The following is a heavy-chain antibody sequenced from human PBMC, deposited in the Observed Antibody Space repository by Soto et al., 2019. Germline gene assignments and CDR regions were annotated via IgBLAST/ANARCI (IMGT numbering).Heavy chain of an antibody. Sequence: SETLSLTCTVSGGSISSGDYYWSWIRQPPGKGLEWIGYIYYSGSTYYNPSLKSRVTISVDTSKNQFSLKLTSVTAADTAVYYCASERPDGTRLDPWGQGTLVT. CDR3: ASERPDGTRLDP. CDR1: GGSISSGDYY. V-gene: IGHV4-30-4*01. D-gene: IGHD2-2*01. J-gene: IGHJ5*02. CDR2: IYYSGST.